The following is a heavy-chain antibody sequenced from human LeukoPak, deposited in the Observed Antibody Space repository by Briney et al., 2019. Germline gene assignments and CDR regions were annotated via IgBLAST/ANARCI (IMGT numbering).Heavy chain of an antibody. CDR3: ARQASSGWYNWFDR. CDR2: IYTSGST. J-gene: IGHJ5*02. CDR1: GGSFSSYY. D-gene: IGHD6-19*01. Sequence: SETLSLTCTVSGGSFSSYYWSWIRQPPGKGLEWIGYIYTSGSTNYNPSLKSRVTISVDTSKHQFSKKLSSVTAADTAVYYCARQASSGWYNWFDRWGQGTLVTVSS. V-gene: IGHV4-4*09.